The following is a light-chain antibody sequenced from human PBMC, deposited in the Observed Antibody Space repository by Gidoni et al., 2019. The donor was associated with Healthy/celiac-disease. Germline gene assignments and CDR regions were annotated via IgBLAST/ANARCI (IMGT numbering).Light chain of an antibody. CDR1: QSIISY. CDR2: AAS. Sequence: DIQMTQSPSSLSASVGDRVTITCRASQSIISYLNWYQQKPGKAPNLLIYAASSLQSGVPSRFSGSGSGTDFTLTISSLQPEDSATYYCQQSYSTPRTFXQXTKVEIK. J-gene: IGKJ1*01. V-gene: IGKV1-39*01. CDR3: QQSYSTPRT.